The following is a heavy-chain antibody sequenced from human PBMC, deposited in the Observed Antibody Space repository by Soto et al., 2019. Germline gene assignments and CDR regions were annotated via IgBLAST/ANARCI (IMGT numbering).Heavy chain of an antibody. CDR2: ISGSGGST. CDR3: AKDLTLPSSFDY. J-gene: IGHJ4*02. Sequence: GGSLRLSCAASGFTFSSYAISWVRQAPGKGLEWVSAISGSGGSTYYADSVKGRFTISRDNSKNTLYLQMNSLRAEDTAVYYCAKDLTLPSSFDYWGQETLVTVSS. CDR1: GFTFSSYA. D-gene: IGHD2-2*01. V-gene: IGHV3-23*01.